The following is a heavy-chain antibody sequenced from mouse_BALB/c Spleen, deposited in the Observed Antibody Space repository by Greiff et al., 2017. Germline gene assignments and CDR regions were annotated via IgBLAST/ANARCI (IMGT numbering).Heavy chain of an antibody. CDR2: INPSNGGT. J-gene: IGHJ1*01. CDR1: GYTFTSYY. D-gene: IGHD1-2*01. V-gene: IGHV1S81*02. Sequence: QVQLKQSGAELVKPGASVKLSCKASGYTFTSYYMYWVKQRPGQGLEWIGEINPSNGGTNFNEKFKSKATLTVDKSSSTAYMQLSSLTSEDSAVYYCTTSYYGGYFDVWGAGTTVTVSS. CDR3: TTSYYGGYFDV.